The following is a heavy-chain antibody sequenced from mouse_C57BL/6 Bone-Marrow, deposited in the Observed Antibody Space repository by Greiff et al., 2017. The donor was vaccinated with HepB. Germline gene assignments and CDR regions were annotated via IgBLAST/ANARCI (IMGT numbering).Heavy chain of an antibody. CDR2: IHPNSGST. CDR3: AGDYGNYFDY. V-gene: IGHV1-64*01. J-gene: IGHJ2*01. CDR1: GYTFTSYW. Sequence: QVQLQQPGAELVKPGASVKLSCKASGYTFTSYWMHWVKQRPGQGLEWIGMIHPNSGSTNYNEKFKSKATLTVDKSSSTAYMQLSSLTAEDSAVYYCAGDYGNYFDYWGQGTTLTVSS. D-gene: IGHD2-1*01.